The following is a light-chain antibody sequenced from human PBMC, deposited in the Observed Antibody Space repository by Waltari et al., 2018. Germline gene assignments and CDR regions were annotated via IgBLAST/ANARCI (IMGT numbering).Light chain of an antibody. CDR1: SLRTYY. CDR2: GKN. J-gene: IGLJ2*01. V-gene: IGLV3-19*01. CDR3: NSRDSSGNHVL. Sequence: SSELTQDPAVSVALGQTVRITCQGDSLRTYYASWYQPRPGQAPVLVIYGKNNRPSGIPDLFSGSSSGNTASLTISGAQAEDEADYYCNSRDSSGNHVLFGGWTKLTVL.